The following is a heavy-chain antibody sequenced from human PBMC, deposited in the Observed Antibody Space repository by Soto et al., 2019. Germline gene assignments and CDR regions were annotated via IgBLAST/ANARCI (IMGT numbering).Heavy chain of an antibody. D-gene: IGHD1-1*01. CDR3: ARAEKYCTHDDWFDP. CDR1: GYTFTSYG. CDR2: MSAYNGNT. Sequence: ASVKVSCKASGYTFTSYGISWVRQAPGQGLECMGWMSAYNGNTNYAQKLHGRVTMTTDTSTSTAYMELRSLRSDDTAVYYCARAEKYCTHDDWFDPWGQGTLVTVSS. V-gene: IGHV1-18*01. J-gene: IGHJ5*02.